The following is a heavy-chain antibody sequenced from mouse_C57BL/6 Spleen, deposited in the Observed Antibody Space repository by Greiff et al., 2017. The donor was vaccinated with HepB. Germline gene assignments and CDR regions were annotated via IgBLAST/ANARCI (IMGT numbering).Heavy chain of an antibody. CDR1: GFTFSDYG. Sequence: EVKLMESGGGLVKPGGSLKLSCAASGFTFSDYGMHWVRQAPEKGLEWVAYISSGSSTIYYADTVTGRFTISRDNAKNTLFLHMTSLRSEATAMYYCARLDGYYGYFDVWGTGTTVTVSS. J-gene: IGHJ1*03. V-gene: IGHV5-17*01. CDR2: ISSGSSTI. D-gene: IGHD2-3*01. CDR3: ARLDGYYGYFDV.